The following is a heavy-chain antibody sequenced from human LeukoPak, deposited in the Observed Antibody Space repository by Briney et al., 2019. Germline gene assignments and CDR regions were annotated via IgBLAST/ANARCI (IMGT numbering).Heavy chain of an antibody. J-gene: IGHJ4*02. V-gene: IGHV6-1*01. Sequence: SQTLSLTCAISGDSVSSNSAAWNWIRQSPSRGLEWLGRTYYRSKWYNDYAVSVKSRITINPDTSKNQFSLQLNSVTPEDTAVYYCARGVFADYYAAGSCFDYWGQGTLVTVSS. CDR2: TYYRSKWYN. CDR1: GDSVSSNSAA. CDR3: ARGVFADYYAAGSCFDY. D-gene: IGHD3-10*01.